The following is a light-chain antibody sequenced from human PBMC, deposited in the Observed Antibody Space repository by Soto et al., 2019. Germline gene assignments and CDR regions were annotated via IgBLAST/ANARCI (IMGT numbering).Light chain of an antibody. CDR2: DAS. V-gene: IGKV3-11*01. CDR3: QQRYVWLT. CDR1: QSISTY. Sequence: IVLTQSPATLSLSPGERATLSCRAGQSISTYLAWYQQQSGQAPRLLIYDASNRATGTPARFSGSGSGTDFTLNISSLEPEDSAGYYCQQRYVWLTFGGGTKVEIK. J-gene: IGKJ4*01.